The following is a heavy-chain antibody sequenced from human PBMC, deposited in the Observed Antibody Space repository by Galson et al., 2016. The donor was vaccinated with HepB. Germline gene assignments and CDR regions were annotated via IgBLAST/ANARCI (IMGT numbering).Heavy chain of an antibody. CDR1: GDSISGSY. D-gene: IGHD3-10*01. V-gene: IGHV4-59*01. J-gene: IGHJ5*02. CDR2: IYYSGRT. Sequence: SETLSLTCSVSGDSISGSYWSWIRQTPEKGLEWIGYIYYSGRTNYNPSLKSRVTMSKDTSKNQFSLKLSAVTAADTAMYYCARDPSPNHGPSTMVRGVVGWFDPWGQGTLVTVSS. CDR3: ARDPSPNHGPSTMVRGVVGWFDP.